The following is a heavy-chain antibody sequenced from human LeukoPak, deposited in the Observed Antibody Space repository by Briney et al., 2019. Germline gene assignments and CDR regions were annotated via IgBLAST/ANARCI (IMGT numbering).Heavy chain of an antibody. CDR3: ARASSWSLNFDY. CDR1: GYSISSGYY. CDR2: IYHSGST. V-gene: IGHV4-38-2*02. D-gene: IGHD6-13*01. Sequence: SETLSLTCTVSGYSISSGYYWGWIRQPPGKGLEWIGYIYHSGSTYYNPSLKSRVTLSVDTSKNQFFLKLSSVTAADTAVYYCARASSWSLNFDYWGQGTLVTVSS. J-gene: IGHJ4*02.